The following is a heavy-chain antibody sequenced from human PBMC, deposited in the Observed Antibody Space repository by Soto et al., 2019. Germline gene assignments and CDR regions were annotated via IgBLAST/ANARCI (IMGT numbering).Heavy chain of an antibody. J-gene: IGHJ4*02. D-gene: IGHD2-2*03. Sequence: WGVLRLSCAASGFTFSSYAMSWVRQAPGKGLEWVSAISGSGGSTYYADSVKGRFTISRDNSKNTLYLQMNSLRAEDTAVYYCAKEGGYCSSTSCYGRVYYWGQGTLVTVSS. V-gene: IGHV3-23*01. CDR1: GFTFSSYA. CDR2: ISGSGGST. CDR3: AKEGGYCSSTSCYGRVYY.